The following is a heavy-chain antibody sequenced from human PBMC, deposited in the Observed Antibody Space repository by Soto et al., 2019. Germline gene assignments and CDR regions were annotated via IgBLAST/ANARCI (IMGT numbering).Heavy chain of an antibody. Sequence: GASVKVSCKASGYTFTGYYMHWVRQAPGQGLEWMGWINPNSGGTNYAQKFQGWVTMTRDTSISTAYMELSRLRSDDTAVYYCARAVPQNRIAARRNWIDPWGQGTLVTVSS. J-gene: IGHJ5*02. CDR1: GYTFTGYY. CDR2: INPNSGGT. V-gene: IGHV1-2*04. D-gene: IGHD6-6*01. CDR3: ARAVPQNRIAARRNWIDP.